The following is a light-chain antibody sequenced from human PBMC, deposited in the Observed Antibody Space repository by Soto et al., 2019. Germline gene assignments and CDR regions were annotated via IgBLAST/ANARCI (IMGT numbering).Light chain of an antibody. Sequence: QPVLTQPPSVSGAPGQRVTISCTGSSSNIGAGYDVHWYQQLPGTAPKLLIFGNINRPSRVPDRFSGSKSGTSASLAITGLQAEDEADYYCQSYDSSLSGSVFGGGTKLTVL. V-gene: IGLV1-40*01. CDR1: SSNIGAGYD. CDR2: GNI. J-gene: IGLJ3*02. CDR3: QSYDSSLSGSV.